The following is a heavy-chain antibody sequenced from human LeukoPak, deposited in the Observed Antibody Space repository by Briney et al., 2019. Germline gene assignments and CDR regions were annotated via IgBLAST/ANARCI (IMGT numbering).Heavy chain of an antibody. Sequence: GGSLRLSCVASVFSFSKSWMHWVRQAPGKGLVWVSRINTDGTDIKYADSVEGRFTISRDNAKNTLYLQMHTLSAEDTAVYYCARDQTQAGPTTVDYWGQGTLVTVSS. CDR3: ARDQTQAGPTTVDY. V-gene: IGHV3-74*03. CDR2: INTDGTDI. J-gene: IGHJ4*02. D-gene: IGHD1-14*01. CDR1: VFSFSKSW.